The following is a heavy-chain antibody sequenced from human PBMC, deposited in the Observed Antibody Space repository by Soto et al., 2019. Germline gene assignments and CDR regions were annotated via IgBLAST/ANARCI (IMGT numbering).Heavy chain of an antibody. J-gene: IGHJ4*02. V-gene: IGHV2-5*02. Sequence: QITLKESGPTLVKPTQTLTLTCTFSGFSLSTSGVGVGWIRQPPGKALEWLALIYWDDDKRYSPSLKSRLTITKDTSKNHVVLTMTNMDPVDTATYYCAHRPNYGSGSTFFDYWGQGTLVTVSS. CDR1: GFSLSTSGVG. D-gene: IGHD3-10*01. CDR2: IYWDDDK. CDR3: AHRPNYGSGSTFFDY.